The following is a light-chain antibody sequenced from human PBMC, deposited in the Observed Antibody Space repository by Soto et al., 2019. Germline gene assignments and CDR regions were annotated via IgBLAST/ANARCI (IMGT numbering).Light chain of an antibody. V-gene: IGKV3-15*01. CDR2: GSS. Sequence: EIMMTQSPDTLSVSPGERATLSSRASQSVSVNLAWYQQNAGQAPRLLIYGSSARATGIPARFSGSGSGTEFTLTISSLQSEDFAVYYCQQYSSWPRTFGHGTNVEIK. CDR3: QQYSSWPRT. J-gene: IGKJ1*01. CDR1: QSVSVN.